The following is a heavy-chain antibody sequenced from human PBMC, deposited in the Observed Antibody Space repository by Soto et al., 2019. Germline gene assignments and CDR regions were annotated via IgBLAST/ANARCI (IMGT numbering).Heavy chain of an antibody. CDR2: INPSGGST. Sequence: ASVKVSCKASGYTFTSYYMHWVRQAPGQGLEWMGIINPSGGSTSYAQKFQGRVTMTRDTSTSTVYMELSSLRSEDTAVYYCARDLRGTWIQLWFASGMDVWGQGTTVTVSS. J-gene: IGHJ6*02. D-gene: IGHD5-18*01. V-gene: IGHV1-46*01. CDR1: GYTFTSYY. CDR3: ARDLRGTWIQLWFASGMDV.